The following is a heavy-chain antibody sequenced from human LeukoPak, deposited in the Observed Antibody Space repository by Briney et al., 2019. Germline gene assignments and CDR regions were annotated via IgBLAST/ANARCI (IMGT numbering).Heavy chain of an antibody. CDR2: IYSGGST. CDR3: ARDLGDSSGYYDY. D-gene: IGHD3-22*01. Sequence: GGSLGLSCAASGFTVSSNYMSWVRQAPGKGLEWVSVIYSGGSTYYADSVKGRFSISRDHSKNTLYLQMNSLRAEDTAVYYCARDLGDSSGYYDYWGQGTLVTVSS. CDR1: GFTVSSNY. V-gene: IGHV3-53*01. J-gene: IGHJ4*02.